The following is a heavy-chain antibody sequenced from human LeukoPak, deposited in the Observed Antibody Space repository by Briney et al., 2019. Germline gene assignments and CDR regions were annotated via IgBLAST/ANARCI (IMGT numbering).Heavy chain of an antibody. CDR2: IKQDGSEK. CDR3: AGRGIGGSAHASYGSYYTDV. J-gene: IGHJ6*03. Sequence: PGGSLRLSCAASGFTFSNYWMSWVRQAPGKGLEWVANIKQDGSEKYYVDSVKGRFTISRDNSKNTVYLQMNGLRAEDTAVYYSAGRGIGGSAHASYGSYYTDVWGEGTTLTASS. V-gene: IGHV3-7*01. D-gene: IGHD3-10*01. CDR1: GFTFSNYW.